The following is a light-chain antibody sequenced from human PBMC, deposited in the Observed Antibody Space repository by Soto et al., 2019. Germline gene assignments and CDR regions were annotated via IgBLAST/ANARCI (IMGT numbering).Light chain of an antibody. CDR2: KAY. J-gene: IGKJ1*01. CDR1: QTISTL. CDR3: QQYSTYPWT. Sequence: DIQMTQSPSTLSASVGDRVTITCRASQTISTLLAWYQQRPGKAPNLMIYKAYSLESGVPSRFSGSGAGTEFTLTISSLQPDDFATYFCQQYSTYPWTCGQGTKVEVK. V-gene: IGKV1-5*03.